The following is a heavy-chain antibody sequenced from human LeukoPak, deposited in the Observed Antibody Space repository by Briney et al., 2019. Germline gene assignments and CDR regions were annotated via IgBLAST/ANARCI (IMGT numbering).Heavy chain of an antibody. CDR1: GYTFTSYA. Sequence: ASVKVSCKASGYTFTSYAMHWVRQAPGRRLEWMGWINAGNGNTKYSQKFQGRVTITRDTSASTAYMELSSLRSEDTAVYYCARFGEQQLAFDYWGQGTLVTVSS. CDR3: ARFGEQQLAFDY. J-gene: IGHJ4*02. CDR2: INAGNGNT. V-gene: IGHV1-3*01. D-gene: IGHD6-13*01.